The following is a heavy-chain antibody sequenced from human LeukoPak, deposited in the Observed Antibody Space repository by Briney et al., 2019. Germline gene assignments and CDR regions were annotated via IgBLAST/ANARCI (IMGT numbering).Heavy chain of an antibody. J-gene: IGHJ5*02. V-gene: IGHV3-15*01. CDR3: TRHVDYYGSGSYYHNWFDP. Sequence: GGSLRLSCAASGFTFSNAWMSWVRQAPGKGLEWVRRIKSKTDGGTTDYAAPVKGRFTISRDDSKNTAYLQMNSLKTEDTAVYYCTRHVDYYGSGSYYHNWFDPWGQGTLVTVSS. CDR2: IKSKTDGGTT. D-gene: IGHD3-10*01. CDR1: GFTFSNAW.